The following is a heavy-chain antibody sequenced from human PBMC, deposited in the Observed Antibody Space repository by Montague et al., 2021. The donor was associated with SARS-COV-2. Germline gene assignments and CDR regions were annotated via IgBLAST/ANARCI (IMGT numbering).Heavy chain of an antibody. CDR2: IWTSGST. D-gene: IGHD6-13*01. V-gene: IGHV4-4*07. J-gene: IGHJ6*02. Sequence: SETLSLTCTVSGDSVSSYLWNWVRKPAGKGLEWIGSIWTSGSTNYKPSPKSRVTVSVDTSKNQFSLSLTSVTAADTAVYYCEVWHVIPEDGIDVWGQGTTVTVSS. CDR1: GDSVSSYL. CDR3: EVWHVIPEDGIDV.